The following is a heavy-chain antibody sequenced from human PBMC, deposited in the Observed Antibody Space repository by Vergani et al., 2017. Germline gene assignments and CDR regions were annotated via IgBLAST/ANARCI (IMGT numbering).Heavy chain of an antibody. CDR2: IWYDGSNK. Sequence: VQLVESGGGLVQPGRSLRLSCAASGFTFSSYGMHWVRQAPGKGLEWVAVIWYDGSNKYYADSVKGRFTISRDNSKNTLYLQMNSLRAEDTAVYYCARDSTRRYYYYYMDVWGKGTTVTVSS. J-gene: IGHJ6*03. CDR1: GFTFSSYG. CDR3: ARDSTRRYYYYYMDV. V-gene: IGHV3-33*01.